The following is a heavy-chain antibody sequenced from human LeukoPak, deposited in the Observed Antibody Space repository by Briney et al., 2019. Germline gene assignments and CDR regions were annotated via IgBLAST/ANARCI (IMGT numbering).Heavy chain of an antibody. CDR2: IYPGDSGT. Sequence: GASLQISCKGSGYSFTSYWIGWVRQLPGKGLEWMGIIYPGDSGTRYSPSFQGQVTISADKSISTAYLQWSSLKASDTAMYYCARTVVTATDSFGYWGQGTLVTVSS. CDR3: ARTVVTATDSFGY. D-gene: IGHD2-21*02. V-gene: IGHV5-51*01. J-gene: IGHJ4*02. CDR1: GYSFTSYW.